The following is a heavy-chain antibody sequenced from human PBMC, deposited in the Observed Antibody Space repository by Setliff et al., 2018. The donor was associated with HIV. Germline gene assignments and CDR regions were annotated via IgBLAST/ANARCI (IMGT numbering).Heavy chain of an antibody. CDR2: IIPVFRTT. CDR1: RGAFSDYA. V-gene: IGHV1-69*13. CDR3: ARLFGDADFDY. Sequence: SVKVSCKASRGAFSDYAFAWMRRAPGQGLEWLGGIIPVFRTTNYAQKFQGRATITAEESTGTTYMQLSSLRVEDTAVYYCARLFGDADFDYWGQGTLVTVSS. D-gene: IGHD2-21*02. J-gene: IGHJ4*02.